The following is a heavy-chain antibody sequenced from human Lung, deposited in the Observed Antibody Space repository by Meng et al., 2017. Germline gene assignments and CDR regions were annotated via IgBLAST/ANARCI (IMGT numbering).Heavy chain of an antibody. CDR2: IYRGGSI. V-gene: IGHV3-53*01. CDR3: ASSGPYSNFDF. J-gene: IGHJ4*02. CDR1: GFTVSTNY. Sequence: GGSLRLSCEVSGFTVSTNYMTWVRQAPGKGLEWVSVIYRGGSIHYADSVKGRFTISGDDSKNTLYLQLNRLRADDTALYFCASSGPYSNFDFWGQGNRVT. D-gene: IGHD2-15*01.